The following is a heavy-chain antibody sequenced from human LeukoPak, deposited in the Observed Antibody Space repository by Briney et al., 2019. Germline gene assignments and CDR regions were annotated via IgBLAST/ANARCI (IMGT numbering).Heavy chain of an antibody. J-gene: IGHJ4*02. V-gene: IGHV4-30-4*08. CDR2: VYYSGST. CDR3: ARAVTVGYDYDY. D-gene: IGHD4-23*01. Sequence: SETLSLTCTVSGGSISSSSYYWGWIRQPPGKGLEWIGYVYYSGSTYYNPSLKSRVTISVDMSKNQFSLKLTSVTAADTAVYYCARAVTVGYDYDYWGQGTLVTVSS. CDR1: GGSISSSSYY.